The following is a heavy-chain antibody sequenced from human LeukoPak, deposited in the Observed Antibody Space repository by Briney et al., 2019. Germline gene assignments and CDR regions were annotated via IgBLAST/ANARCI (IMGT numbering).Heavy chain of an antibody. CDR1: GFTFSSYA. V-gene: IGHV3-30*02. Sequence: GGSLRLSCAASGFTFSSYAMSWVRQAPGKGLEWVAFIRYDGSDKSYADSVKGRFAISRDNAKNSLYLQMNSLRAEDTAVYYCIGGRQWLVRDYWGQGTLVTVSS. CDR3: IGGRQWLVRDY. J-gene: IGHJ4*02. CDR2: IRYDGSDK. D-gene: IGHD6-19*01.